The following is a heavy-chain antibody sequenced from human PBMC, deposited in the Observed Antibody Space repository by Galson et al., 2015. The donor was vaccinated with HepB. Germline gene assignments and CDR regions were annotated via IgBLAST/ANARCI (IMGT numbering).Heavy chain of an antibody. J-gene: IGHJ4*02. CDR3: AHTWGGSEVPAAIVGFDY. CDR1: GFSLSTSGVG. D-gene: IGHD2-2*02. V-gene: IGHV2-5*01. CDR2: IYWNDDK. Sequence: PALVKPTQTLTLTCTFSGFSLSTSGVGVGWIRQPPGKALEWLALIYWNDDKRYSPSLKSRLTITKDTSKNQVVLTMTNMDPVDTATYYCAHTWGGSEVPAAIVGFDYWGQGTLVTVSS.